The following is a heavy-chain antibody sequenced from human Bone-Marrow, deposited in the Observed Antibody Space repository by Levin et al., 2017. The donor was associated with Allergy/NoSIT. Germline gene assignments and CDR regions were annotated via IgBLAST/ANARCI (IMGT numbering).Heavy chain of an antibody. Sequence: PGESLKISCKGSGYNFNNYWVAWVRHTPAKGLEWMGIIYPGYPDVRYSPSFEGQVTISVDKSINTAYLQWNSLKASDTAIYYCARPDIDYYYFDYWGQGTLLTVSS. J-gene: IGHJ4*02. D-gene: IGHD4-11*01. CDR2: IYPGYPDV. CDR1: GYNFNNYW. V-gene: IGHV5-51*01. CDR3: ARPDIDYYYFDY.